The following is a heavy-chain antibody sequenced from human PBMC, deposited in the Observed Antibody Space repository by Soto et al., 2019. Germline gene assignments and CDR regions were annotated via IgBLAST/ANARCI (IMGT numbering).Heavy chain of an antibody. J-gene: IGHJ3*01. V-gene: IGHV4-4*07. CDR1: GGSLDDYT. CDR2: IYSSGET. CDR3: ERERTYQMFGDDALDF. Sequence: SETLSLTFTVSGGSLDDYTWNWIRQSAGTGLAWIGRIYSSGETYYNPPHNSRVTLSLDTLNTQILLKETPVTAADTAMYYCERERTYQMFGDDALDFWGLGTMVTVSS. D-gene: IGHD2-2*01.